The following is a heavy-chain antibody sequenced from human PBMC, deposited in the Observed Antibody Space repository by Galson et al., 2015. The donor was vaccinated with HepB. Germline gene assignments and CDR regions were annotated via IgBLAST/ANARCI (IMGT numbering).Heavy chain of an antibody. CDR3: AKDVPYDSRY. Sequence: SLRLSCAASGFTFSTYGMHWVRQAPGKGLEWVAVISHDGSNTDYADSVKGRFTISRDNSKNTLYLQMNSLRTEDAAVYYCAKDVPYDSRYWGQGTLVTASS. CDR2: ISHDGSNT. V-gene: IGHV3-30*18. D-gene: IGHD3-22*01. J-gene: IGHJ4*02. CDR1: GFTFSTYG.